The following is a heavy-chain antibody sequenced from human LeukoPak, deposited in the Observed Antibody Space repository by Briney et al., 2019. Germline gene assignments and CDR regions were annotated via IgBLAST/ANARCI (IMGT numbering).Heavy chain of an antibody. CDR1: GGTFSSYA. Sequence: ASVKVSCKASGGTFSSYAISWVRQAPGQGLEWMGGIIPIFGTANYAQKFQGRVTITTDESTSTAYMELSSLRSEDTAVYYCARIGIPAAIQYWFDPWGQGTLVTVSS. V-gene: IGHV1-69*05. D-gene: IGHD2-2*01. CDR2: IIPIFGTA. J-gene: IGHJ5*02. CDR3: ARIGIPAAIQYWFDP.